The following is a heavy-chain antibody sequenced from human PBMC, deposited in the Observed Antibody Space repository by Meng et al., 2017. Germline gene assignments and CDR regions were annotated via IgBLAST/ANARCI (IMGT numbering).Heavy chain of an antibody. J-gene: IGHJ5*02. Sequence: QVRLQTWWAGRLEPSPILSATCVVYGGDFSGYSWSWIRQPPGKGLECIEQINHSGSTNYNPSFKRRDTISLDTSENQFSLKLSSVTAADTAVYYCARKCTIVRSIFNWFAHWGQGTLVTVSS. CDR1: GGDFSGYS. D-gene: IGHD3-10*01. CDR2: INHSGST. V-gene: IGHV4-34*01. CDR3: ARKCTIVRSIFNWFAH.